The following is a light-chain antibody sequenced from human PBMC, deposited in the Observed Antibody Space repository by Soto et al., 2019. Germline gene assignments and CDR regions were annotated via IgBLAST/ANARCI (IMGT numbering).Light chain of an antibody. J-gene: IGLJ2*01. CDR2: LNSDGSH. CDR3: QTWGTGIVV. Sequence: QLVLTQSPSASASLGASVKLTCTLNSGHSSYAIAWHQQQPEKGPRYLMKLNSDGSHNKGDGIPDRFSGSSSGAERYLTISSLQSEDEADYYCQTWGTGIVVFGGGTKLTVL. CDR1: SGHSSYA. V-gene: IGLV4-69*01.